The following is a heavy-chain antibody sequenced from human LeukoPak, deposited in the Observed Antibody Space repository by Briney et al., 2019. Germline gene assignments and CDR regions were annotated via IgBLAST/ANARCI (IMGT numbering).Heavy chain of an antibody. V-gene: IGHV1-8*01. J-gene: IGHJ6*02. D-gene: IGHD3-16*02. Sequence: ASVKVSCKASGYTFTSYDINWVRQATGQGLEWMGWMNPNSGNTGYAQKFQGRVTMTRNTSISTAYMELSRLRSEDTAVYYCARVYTDYVWGSYRYYGMDVWGQGTTVTVSS. CDR2: MNPNSGNT. CDR3: ARVYTDYVWGSYRYYGMDV. CDR1: GYTFTSYD.